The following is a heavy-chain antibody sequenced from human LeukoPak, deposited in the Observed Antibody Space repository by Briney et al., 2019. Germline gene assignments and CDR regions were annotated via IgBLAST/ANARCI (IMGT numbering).Heavy chain of an antibody. Sequence: VASVKVSCKASGYTFTSYAMHWVRQAPGQRLEWMGWINAGNGNTKYSQKFQGRVTITRDTSASTAYMELSSLRSEDTAVYYCARGPGSSGWYLVWGVVSQTDNWFDPWGQETLVTVSS. CDR2: INAGNGNT. CDR1: GYTFTSYA. D-gene: IGHD6-19*01. J-gene: IGHJ5*02. CDR3: ARGPGSSGWYLVWGVVSQTDNWFDP. V-gene: IGHV1-3*01.